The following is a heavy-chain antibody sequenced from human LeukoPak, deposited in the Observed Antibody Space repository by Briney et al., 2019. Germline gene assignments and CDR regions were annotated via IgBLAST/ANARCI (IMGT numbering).Heavy chain of an antibody. CDR2: IVVGSGNT. J-gene: IGHJ4*02. D-gene: IGHD3-22*01. V-gene: IGHV1-58*02. CDR3: AAPGYYDSSGYSI. Sequence: TSVKVSCKASGFTFTSSAMQWVRQARGQRLEWIGWIVVGSGNTNYAQKFQERVTITRDMSTSKAYMELSSLRSEDTAVYYCAAPGYYDSSGYSIWGQGTLVTVSS. CDR1: GFTFTSSA.